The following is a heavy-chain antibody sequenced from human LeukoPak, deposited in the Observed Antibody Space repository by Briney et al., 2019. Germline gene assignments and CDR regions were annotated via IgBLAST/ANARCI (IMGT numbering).Heavy chain of an antibody. CDR1: GYTFTSYD. CDR3: ARGPPNWGYDY. J-gene: IGHJ4*02. CDR2: MSSNSGDT. V-gene: IGHV1-8*01. D-gene: IGHD7-27*01. Sequence: ASVKVSCKASGYTFTSYDFNWVRQATGQRPEWMGWMSSNSGDTGYAQKFQDRVTMTRNTSISTAYMELSSLRSDDTAVYYCARGPPNWGYDYWGPGTLVTVSS.